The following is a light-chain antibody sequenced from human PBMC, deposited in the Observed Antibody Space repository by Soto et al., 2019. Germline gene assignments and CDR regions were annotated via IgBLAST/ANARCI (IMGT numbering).Light chain of an antibody. Sequence: DVQMTQSPSSLSASVGDRVTITCQASQDISNFLNWYHQAPGKAPQLLIYDVSNLQPGVVSRFSGSGSGTDFTFTISTLQPEDFGTFYCQRYDKQPVTFGGGTKVEIK. CDR3: QRYDKQPVT. V-gene: IGKV1-33*01. CDR1: QDISNF. J-gene: IGKJ4*01. CDR2: DVS.